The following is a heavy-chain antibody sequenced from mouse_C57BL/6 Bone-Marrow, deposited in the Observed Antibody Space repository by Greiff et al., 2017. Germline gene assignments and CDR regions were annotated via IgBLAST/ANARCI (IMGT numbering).Heavy chain of an antibody. Sequence: QVQLQQPGAELVRPGSSVKPSCKASGYTFTSYWMHWVKQRPIQGLEWIGNIDPSDSETHYNQKFKDKATLTVDKSSSTAYMQLSSLTSEDSAVYYCARWGTILTGGDYWGQGTTLTVSS. D-gene: IGHD2-12*01. V-gene: IGHV1-52*01. J-gene: IGHJ2*01. CDR2: IDPSDSET. CDR3: ARWGTILTGGDY. CDR1: GYTFTSYW.